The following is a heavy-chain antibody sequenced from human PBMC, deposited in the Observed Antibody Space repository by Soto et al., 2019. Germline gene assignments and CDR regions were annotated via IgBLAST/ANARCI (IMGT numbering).Heavy chain of an antibody. J-gene: IGHJ4*02. CDR3: AKTASMTIRDGFDH. CDR2: ISGSGSNP. Sequence: EVHVLESGGGLVQPGGSPRLSCAASGFTFSSYAMSWVRQDPGQGLEWVSAISGSGSNPYYADSVKGRFTISRDNSKNPLYLQMNSLRVEDTALYDCAKTASMTIRDGFDHWGQGTLVTISS. V-gene: IGHV3-23*01. D-gene: IGHD4-17*01. CDR1: GFTFSSYA.